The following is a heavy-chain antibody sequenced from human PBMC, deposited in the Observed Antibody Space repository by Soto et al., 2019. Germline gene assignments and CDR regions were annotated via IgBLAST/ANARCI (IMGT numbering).Heavy chain of an antibody. CDR2: IYYSGST. V-gene: IGHV4-30-4*01. Sequence: QVQLQETGPGLAKPSQTLSLTCTVSGGSISSGDYYWSWIRQTPGKGLEWIGYIYYSGSTYYNPSLKTRVIISVDTSKNQFSLKFNSVTAADTAVYYCARENFYGSGSWFDYWGQGTLVTVSS. J-gene: IGHJ4*02. CDR1: GGSISSGDYY. CDR3: ARENFYGSGSWFDY. D-gene: IGHD3-10*01.